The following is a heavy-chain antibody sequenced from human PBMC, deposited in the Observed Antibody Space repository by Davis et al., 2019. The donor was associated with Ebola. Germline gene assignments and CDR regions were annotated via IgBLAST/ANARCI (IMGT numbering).Heavy chain of an antibody. V-gene: IGHV3-23*01. D-gene: IGHD4-17*01. CDR3: ARDQYGDDAFDY. J-gene: IGHJ4*02. Sequence: AISGSGGSTYYADSVKGRFTISRDNSKNTLYLQMNSLRAEDTAVYYCARDQYGDDAFDYWGQGTLVTVSS. CDR2: ISGSGGST.